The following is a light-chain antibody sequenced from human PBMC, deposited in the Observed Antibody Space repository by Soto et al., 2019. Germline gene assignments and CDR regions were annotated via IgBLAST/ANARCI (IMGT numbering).Light chain of an antibody. Sequence: QSALTQPASVSGSPGQSITISCAGTSSDVGGYNYVSWYQQHPAKAPKLMIYDVSNRPSGVSSRFSGSKSGNTASLTISGLQAEDEADYYCSSYTSSSTLVFGGGTQLTVL. CDR2: DVS. CDR1: SSDVGGYNY. J-gene: IGLJ2*01. CDR3: SSYTSSSTLV. V-gene: IGLV2-14*03.